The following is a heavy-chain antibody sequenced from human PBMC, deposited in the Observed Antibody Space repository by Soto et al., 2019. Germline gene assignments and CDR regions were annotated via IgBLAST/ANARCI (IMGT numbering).Heavy chain of an antibody. CDR2: ISYDGSNK. J-gene: IGHJ6*02. V-gene: IGHV3-30*18. Sequence: QVQLVESGGGVVQPGRSLRLSCAASGFTIRNYAIHWVRQAPGKGLEWVAVISYDGSNKYHADPVKGRFTISRDNSKNTLYLQMNSLRVEVTAVYYCAKDLVVVVPANITYSYGMDVWGQGTTVTVSS. CDR1: GFTIRNYA. CDR3: AKDLVVVVPANITYSYGMDV. D-gene: IGHD2-2*01.